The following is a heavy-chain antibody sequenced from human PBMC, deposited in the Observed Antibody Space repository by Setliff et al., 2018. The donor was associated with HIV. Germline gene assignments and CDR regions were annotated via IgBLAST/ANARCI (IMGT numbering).Heavy chain of an antibody. CDR1: GFPFSSYY. Sequence: GGSLRLSCAASGFPFSSYYMGWVCQSAGKGLEWLAIINQDGSEKKYVDSVKGRFILSRDNAKNSLYLQMNSLRAEDTAVYYCARRKYYYDSTAYFHYKYYGMDVWGQGTTVTVSS. J-gene: IGHJ6*02. CDR3: ARRKYYYDSTAYFHYKYYGMDV. D-gene: IGHD3-22*01. CDR2: INQDGSEK. V-gene: IGHV3-7*01.